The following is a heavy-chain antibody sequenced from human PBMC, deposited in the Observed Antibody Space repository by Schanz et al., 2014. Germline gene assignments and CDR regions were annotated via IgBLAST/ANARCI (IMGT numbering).Heavy chain of an antibody. D-gene: IGHD2-15*01. V-gene: IGHV1-2*06. J-gene: IGHJ4*02. CDR2: INPNSGGT. Sequence: QVQLVQSGSELKKPGASVMVSCKASGYTFTDYHIHWVRQAPEQGLEWMGRINPNSGGTNFAQKFQGRVTVTRDTSISTAYMELGSLRSDDTAVYYCARAGYCRDSGCYSLGIEYWGQGTLVTVSS. CDR1: GYTFTDYH. CDR3: ARAGYCRDSGCYSLGIEY.